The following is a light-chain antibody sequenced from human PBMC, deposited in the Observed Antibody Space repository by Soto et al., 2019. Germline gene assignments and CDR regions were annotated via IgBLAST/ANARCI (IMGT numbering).Light chain of an antibody. Sequence: DVRIKHSPSALSFNVGDRVNITCRASQSIRSYLAWYQQKPGKAPNLLIYDASKLESGVPPRFSGSGSGTEFTLTIISLQPDDFATYFCQRYSRYPNTFA. CDR1: QSIRSY. J-gene: IGKJ5*01. CDR3: QRYSRYPNT. V-gene: IGKV1-5*01. CDR2: DAS.